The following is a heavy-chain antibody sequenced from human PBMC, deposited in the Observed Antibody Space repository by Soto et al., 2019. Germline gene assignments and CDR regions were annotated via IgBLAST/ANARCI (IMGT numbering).Heavy chain of an antibody. Sequence: SETLALTCTVXGGSVNSDNYYWSWIRQPPGRGLEWLGYIYYTGSTNYNPSLKSRVSVSVDTSRNQFSLRLSSVTAAGTAVYYCARDRVMSGATFEYWGPGTLGTGSS. J-gene: IGHJ4*01. CDR3: ARDRVMSGATFEY. D-gene: IGHD2-15*01. CDR1: GGSVNSDNYY. CDR2: IYYTGST. V-gene: IGHV4-61*01.